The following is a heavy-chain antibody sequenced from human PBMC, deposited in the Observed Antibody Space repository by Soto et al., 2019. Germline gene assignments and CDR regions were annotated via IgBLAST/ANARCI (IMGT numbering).Heavy chain of an antibody. CDR3: ARGPLPYPTDDY. CDR2: IYYSGST. Sequence: SETLSLTCTVSGGSISSGDYYWSWIRQPPGKGLEWIGYIYYSGSTYYNPSLKSRVTISVDTSKDQFSLKLSSVTAADTAVYYCARGPLPYPTDDYWGQGTLVTVSS. J-gene: IGHJ4*02. D-gene: IGHD1-26*01. V-gene: IGHV4-30-4*01. CDR1: GGSISSGDYY.